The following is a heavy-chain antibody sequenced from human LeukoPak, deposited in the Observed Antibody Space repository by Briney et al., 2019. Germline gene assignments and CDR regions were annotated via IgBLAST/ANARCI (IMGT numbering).Heavy chain of an antibody. CDR3: ARDPQGIGYYYMDV. CDR2: ISSSGSTI. D-gene: IGHD2-21*01. J-gene: IGHJ6*03. CDR1: GFTFSSYW. V-gene: IGHV3-48*04. Sequence: GGSLRLSCAASGFTFSSYWMHWVRQAPGKGLVWVSYISSSGSTIYYADSVKGRFTISRDNAKNSLYLQMNSLRAEDTAVYYCARDPQGIGYYYMDVWGKGTTVTVSS.